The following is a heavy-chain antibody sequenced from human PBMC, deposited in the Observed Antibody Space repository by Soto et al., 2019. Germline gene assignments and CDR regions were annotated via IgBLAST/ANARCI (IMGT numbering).Heavy chain of an antibody. CDR2: ISSSSSYI. Sequence: EVQLVESGGGLVKPGGSLRLSCAASGFTFSSYSMNWVRQATGKGLEWVSSISSSSSYIYYADSVKGRFIISRDNGKNSLYLQMNSLRAEDTAVYYCARDDGGSGWSNDYWGQGTLVTVSS. J-gene: IGHJ4*02. V-gene: IGHV3-21*01. D-gene: IGHD6-19*01. CDR3: ARDDGGSGWSNDY. CDR1: GFTFSSYS.